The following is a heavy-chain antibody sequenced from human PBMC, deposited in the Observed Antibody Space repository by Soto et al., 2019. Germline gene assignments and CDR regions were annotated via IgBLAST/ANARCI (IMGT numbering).Heavy chain of an antibody. V-gene: IGHV4-59*08. CDR3: ARHDCSGGSCYSDWFDP. J-gene: IGHJ5*02. Sequence: SETLSLTCTVSGGSISSYYWSWIRQPPGKGLEWIGYIYYSGSTNYNPSLKSRVTISVDTSKNQFSLKLSSETAADTAVYYCARHDCSGGSCYSDWFDPWGQGTLVTVSS. CDR2: IYYSGST. D-gene: IGHD2-15*01. CDR1: GGSISSYY.